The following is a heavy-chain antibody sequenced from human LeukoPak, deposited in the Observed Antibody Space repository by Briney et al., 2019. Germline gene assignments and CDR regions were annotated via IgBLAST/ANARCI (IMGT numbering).Heavy chain of an antibody. CDR2: VKSDGSFT. J-gene: IGHJ3*02. CDR1: GFTFSSHW. Sequence: GGSLRLSCVASGFTFSSHWMHWVRQAPGKGLVWVSHVKSDGSFTNYADSVKGRFTISRDNAKNTLYLQMNSLRPEDTAVYYCARGTGAFDIWGQGTKVTVSS. V-gene: IGHV3-74*01. CDR3: ARGTGAFDI. D-gene: IGHD1-1*01.